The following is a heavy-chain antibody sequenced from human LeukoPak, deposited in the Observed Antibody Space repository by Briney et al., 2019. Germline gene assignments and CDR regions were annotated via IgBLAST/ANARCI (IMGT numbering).Heavy chain of an antibody. CDR1: GGSISSYY. V-gene: IGHV4-59*01. D-gene: IGHD2-8*01. CDR2: IYYSGST. CDR3: ASGPRYCTNGVCYTSTDNWFDP. Sequence: SETLSLTCTVSGGSISSYYWSWIRQPPGKGLEWIRYIYYSGSTNYNPSLKSRVTISVDTSKNQFSLKLSSVTAADTAVYYCASGPRYCTNGVCYTSTDNWFDPWGQGTLVTVSS. J-gene: IGHJ5*02.